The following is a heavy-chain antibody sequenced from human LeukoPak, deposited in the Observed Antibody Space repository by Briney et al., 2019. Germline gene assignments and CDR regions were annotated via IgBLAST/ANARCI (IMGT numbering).Heavy chain of an antibody. CDR2: ISGSGGST. V-gene: IGHV3-23*01. D-gene: IGHD6-13*01. CDR3: AKPGIAAAGLNWFDP. J-gene: IGHJ5*02. Sequence: PGGSLRLSCAASGFTFSSYAMSWVRQAPGKGLEWVSAISGSGGSTYYADSVKGPFTISRDNSKNTLYLQMNSLRAEDTAVYYCAKPGIAAAGLNWFDPWGQGTLVTVSS. CDR1: GFTFSSYA.